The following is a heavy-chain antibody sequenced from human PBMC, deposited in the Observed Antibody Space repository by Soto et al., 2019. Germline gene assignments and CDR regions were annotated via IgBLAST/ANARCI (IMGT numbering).Heavy chain of an antibody. Sequence: ASVKVSCKASGYTFTSYGISWVRQAPGQGFEWMGIINPSGGSTSYAQKFQGRVTMTRDTSTSTVYMELSSLRSEDTAVYYCARGGRDGYSVYYYGMDVWGQGTTVTVSS. D-gene: IGHD4-4*01. CDR2: INPSGGST. CDR1: GYTFTSYG. V-gene: IGHV1-46*03. CDR3: ARGGRDGYSVYYYGMDV. J-gene: IGHJ6*02.